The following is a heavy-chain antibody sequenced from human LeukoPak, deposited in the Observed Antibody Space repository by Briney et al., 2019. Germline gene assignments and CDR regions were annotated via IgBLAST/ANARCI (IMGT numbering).Heavy chain of an antibody. CDR3: ARVGIAAAPDY. D-gene: IGHD6-13*01. V-gene: IGHV4-34*01. CDR1: GGSFSGYY. Sequence: PSETLSLTCAVYGGSFSGYYWSWIRQPPGKGLEWIGEINHSGSTNYNPSLKSRVTISVDTSKNQLSLKLSSVTAADTAVYYCARVGIAAAPDYWGQGTLVTVSS. CDR2: INHSGST. J-gene: IGHJ4*02.